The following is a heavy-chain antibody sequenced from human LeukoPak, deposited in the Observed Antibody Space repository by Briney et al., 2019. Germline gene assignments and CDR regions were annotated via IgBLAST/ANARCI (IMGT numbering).Heavy chain of an antibody. V-gene: IGHV3-15*01. CDR1: GFTFSNAW. CDR3: TTEYLSPEFDY. Sequence: GGSLRLSCAASGFTFSNAWMNWVRQAPGKGLEWVGRIKTKTDGGTTDYAAPVEGRFTISRDDSKNTLYLQMNSLKAEDTGMYYCTTEYLSPEFDYWGQGTLVTVSS. J-gene: IGHJ4*02. CDR2: IKTKTDGGTT.